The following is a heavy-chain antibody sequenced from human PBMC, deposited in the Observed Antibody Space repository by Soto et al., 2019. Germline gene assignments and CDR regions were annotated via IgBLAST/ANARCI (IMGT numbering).Heavy chain of an antibody. Sequence: LRLSCAASGFTFSSYAMSWVRQAPGKGLEWVSAISGSGGSTYYADSVKGRFTISRDNSKNTLYLQMNSLRAEDTAVYYCAKDGGDSSGYFPQYYYYGMDVWGQGTTVTVSS. J-gene: IGHJ6*02. D-gene: IGHD3-22*01. CDR1: GFTFSSYA. CDR2: ISGSGGST. V-gene: IGHV3-23*01. CDR3: AKDGGDSSGYFPQYYYYGMDV.